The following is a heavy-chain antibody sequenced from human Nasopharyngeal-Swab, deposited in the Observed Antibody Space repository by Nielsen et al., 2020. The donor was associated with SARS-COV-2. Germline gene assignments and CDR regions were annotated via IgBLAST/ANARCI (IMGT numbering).Heavy chain of an antibody. Sequence: ASVKVSCKASGYTFTSYYMHWVRQAPGQGLEWMGIINPSGGSTSYAQKFQGRVTMTRDTSTSTVYMELRSLRSDDTAVYYCARADLGGSGSYYNGGDYWGQGTLVTVSS. CDR1: GYTFTSYY. D-gene: IGHD3-10*01. CDR3: ARADLGGSGSYYNGGDY. V-gene: IGHV1-46*01. J-gene: IGHJ4*02. CDR2: INPSGGST.